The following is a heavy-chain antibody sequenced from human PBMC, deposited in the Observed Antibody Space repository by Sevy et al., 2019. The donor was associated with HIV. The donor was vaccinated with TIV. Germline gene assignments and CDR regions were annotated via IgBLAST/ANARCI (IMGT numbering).Heavy chain of an antibody. D-gene: IGHD3-22*01. CDR1: GYTFTDYY. J-gene: IGHJ3*02. Sequence: ASVKVSCKASGYTFTDYYMHWVRQAPGQGLEWMGWINPNSGGTNYAQKFQGWVTMTRDTSISTAYMELSRLRSDDTAVYYCARDRRATSYYYDSSGGPDAFDIWGQGTMVTVSS. CDR3: ARDRRATSYYYDSSGGPDAFDI. CDR2: INPNSGGT. V-gene: IGHV1-2*04.